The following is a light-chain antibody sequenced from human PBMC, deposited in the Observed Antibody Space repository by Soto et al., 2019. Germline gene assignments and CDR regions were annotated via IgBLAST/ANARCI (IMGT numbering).Light chain of an antibody. CDR1: SIDVGGYNY. J-gene: IGLJ1*01. V-gene: IGLV2-14*03. CDR2: DVA. Sequence: QSALTQPASVSGSPGQSIAISCTGASIDVGGYNYVSWYQQHPGKAPKLMIYDVASRPSGISDRFSGSKSGNTASLTISGLQAEDEADYYCSSYTISSTLYVFGTGTKVTVL. CDR3: SSYTISSTLYV.